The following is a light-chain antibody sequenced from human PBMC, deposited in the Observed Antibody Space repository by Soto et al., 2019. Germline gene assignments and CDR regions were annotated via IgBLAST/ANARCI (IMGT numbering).Light chain of an antibody. CDR1: NSNIGRNT. CDR2: RNN. V-gene: IGLV1-44*01. J-gene: IGLJ1*01. CDR3: ASWDDGLTGYV. Sequence: QSALTQPPSASGTPGQRVPISCSGSNSNIGRNTVNWYQQLPGTAPKLLIYRNNQRPSGVPDRFSGSKSGTSASLAISGLQSDDESDYYCASWDDGLTGYVFGTGTKVTVL.